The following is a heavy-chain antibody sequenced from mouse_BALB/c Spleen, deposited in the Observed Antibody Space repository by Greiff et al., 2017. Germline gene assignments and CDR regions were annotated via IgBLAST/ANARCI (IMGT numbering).Heavy chain of an antibody. Sequence: VQLKESGPELEKPGASVKISCKASGYSFTGYNMNWVKQSNGKSLEWIGNIDPYYGGTSYNQKFKGKATLTVDKSSSTAYMQLKSLTSEDSAVYYCARVLLYGSSWGYAMDYWGQGTSVTVSS. CDR1: GYSFTGYN. D-gene: IGHD1-1*01. CDR3: ARVLLYGSSWGYAMDY. V-gene: IGHV1-39*01. CDR2: IDPYYGGT. J-gene: IGHJ4*01.